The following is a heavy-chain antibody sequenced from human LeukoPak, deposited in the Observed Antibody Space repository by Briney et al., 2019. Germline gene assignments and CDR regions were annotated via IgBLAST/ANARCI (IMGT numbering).Heavy chain of an antibody. D-gene: IGHD4/OR15-4a*01. Sequence: GGSLRLSCAASGFTLSSYAMSWFRQAPGKGLERVSGISGSGGSTFYADSVKGRFTISRDNSKNTPYLQMNSLRAEDTAVYYCAKGGAFSTYYFDYRGQGTLVTVSS. J-gene: IGHJ4*02. V-gene: IGHV3-23*01. CDR1: GFTLSSYA. CDR2: ISGSGGST. CDR3: AKGGAFSTYYFDY.